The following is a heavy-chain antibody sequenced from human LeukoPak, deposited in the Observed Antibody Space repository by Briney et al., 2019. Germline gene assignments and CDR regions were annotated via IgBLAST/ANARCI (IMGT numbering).Heavy chain of an antibody. D-gene: IGHD3-10*01. J-gene: IGHJ5*02. Sequence: PGGSLRLSCAASGFTFDDYGMSWVRQAPGKGLEWVSGINWNGGSTGYADSVKGRFTISRDNAKNSLYLQMNSLRAEDTALYYCARKGIGKWYYGSGSYKGWFDPWGQGTLVTVSS. V-gene: IGHV3-20*04. CDR3: ARKGIGKWYYGSGSYKGWFDP. CDR2: INWNGGST. CDR1: GFTFDDYG.